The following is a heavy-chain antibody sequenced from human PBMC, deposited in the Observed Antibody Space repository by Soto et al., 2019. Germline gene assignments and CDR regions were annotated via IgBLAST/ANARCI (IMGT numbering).Heavy chain of an antibody. CDR2: ISYDGSNK. V-gene: IGHV3-30-3*01. CDR3: AKGRSYYYYYGVDV. J-gene: IGHJ6*02. CDR1: GFTFSSYA. Sequence: GGSLRLSCAASGFTFSSYAMHWVRQAPGKGLEWVAVISYDGSNKYHADSVKGRFTISRDNSKSTLYLQMNSLRAEDTALYYCAKGRSYYYYYGVDVWGQGTTVTVSS.